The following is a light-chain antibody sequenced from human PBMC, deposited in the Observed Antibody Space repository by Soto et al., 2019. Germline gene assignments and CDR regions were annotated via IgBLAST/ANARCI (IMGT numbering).Light chain of an antibody. CDR2: DVS. V-gene: IGLV2-14*01. Sequence: QSVLTQPASVSGSPGQSITISCVGTSSDIGDYNYVSWYQQHPGKVPKLIIYDVSNRPSGVSNRFSGSKSGNTASLTISGLQAEDEADYYCSSYTSSSTHLFGTGTKVTVL. CDR1: SSDIGDYNY. CDR3: SSYTSSSTHL. J-gene: IGLJ1*01.